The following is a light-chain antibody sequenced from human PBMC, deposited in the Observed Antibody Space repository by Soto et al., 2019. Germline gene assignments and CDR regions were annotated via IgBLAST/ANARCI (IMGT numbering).Light chain of an antibody. Sequence: QSVLTQPASLSGSPGQSITISCTGTSSDVGSYNLVSWYQQHPGKAPKLMIYEVSKRPSGGSNRFSGSKSGNTASLTISGLQAEDEADYYCCSHAGSSTFIYVFGTGTKVTAL. CDR1: SSDVGSYNL. V-gene: IGLV2-23*02. J-gene: IGLJ1*01. CDR2: EVS. CDR3: CSHAGSSTFIYV.